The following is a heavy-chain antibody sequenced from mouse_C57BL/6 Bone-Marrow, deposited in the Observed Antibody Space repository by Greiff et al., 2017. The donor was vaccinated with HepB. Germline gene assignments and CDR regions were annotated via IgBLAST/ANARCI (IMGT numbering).Heavy chain of an antibody. D-gene: IGHD1-1*01. J-gene: IGHJ2*01. V-gene: IGHV14-1*01. Sequence: VQLQQSGAELVRPGASVKLSCTASGFNIKDYYMHWVKQRPEQGLEWIGRIDPEDGDTEYAPKFQGKATMTADTSSNTAYLQLSSLTSEDTAVYYCTLITTVPYYFDYWGQGTTLTVSS. CDR1: GFNIKDYY. CDR2: IDPEDGDT. CDR3: TLITTVPYYFDY.